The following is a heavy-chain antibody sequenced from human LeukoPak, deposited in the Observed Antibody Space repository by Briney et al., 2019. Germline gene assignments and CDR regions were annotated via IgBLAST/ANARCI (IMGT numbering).Heavy chain of an antibody. Sequence: RASVKVSCKASGGTFSSYAISWVRQAPGQGLEWMGRIIPILGIANYAQKFQGRVTITADKSTSTAYMELSSLRSEDTAVYYCARERCRKVLEWLLCDMIYWGQGTLVTVSS. CDR3: ARERCRKVLEWLLCDMIY. CDR1: GGTFSSYA. CDR2: IIPILGIA. D-gene: IGHD3-3*01. V-gene: IGHV1-69*04. J-gene: IGHJ4*02.